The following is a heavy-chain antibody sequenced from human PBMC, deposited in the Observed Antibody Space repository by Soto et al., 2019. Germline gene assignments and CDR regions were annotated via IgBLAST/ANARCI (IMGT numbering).Heavy chain of an antibody. Sequence: GGSLRLSCAASGFTFSSYSMNWVRQAPGKGLEWVSSISSSSSYIYYADSVKGRFTISRDNAKNSLYLQMNSLRAEDAAVYYCARDGGNYYYGMDVWGQGTTVTVSS. V-gene: IGHV3-21*01. J-gene: IGHJ6*02. CDR1: GFTFSSYS. D-gene: IGHD1-26*01. CDR3: ARDGGNYYYGMDV. CDR2: ISSSSSYI.